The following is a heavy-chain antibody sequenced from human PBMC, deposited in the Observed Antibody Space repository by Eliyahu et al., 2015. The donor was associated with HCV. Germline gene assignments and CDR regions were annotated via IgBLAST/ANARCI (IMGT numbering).Heavy chain of an antibody. D-gene: IGHD6-19*01. V-gene: IGHV3-33*01. CDR2: IWYDGSDK. Sequence: QVPGKGLECVAVIWYDGSDKYYADSVKGRFNISRDNSKNTVSLQMKNLRXEDTGVYYCARPDKQWLVHGYLDSWGQGTLVTVSS. CDR3: ARPDKQWLVHGYLDS. J-gene: IGHJ4*02.